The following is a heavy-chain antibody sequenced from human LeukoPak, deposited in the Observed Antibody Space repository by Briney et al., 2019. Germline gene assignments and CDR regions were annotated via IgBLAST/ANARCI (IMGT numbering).Heavy chain of an antibody. Sequence: GGSLRLSCAASGFTFDDHAMHWVRQAPGKGLEWVSGISWNSASIEYADSVKGRFTISRDNAKNSLYLQMNSLRAEDTALYYCAKSLSIAIAGDYWGQGTLVTVSS. CDR2: ISWNSASI. CDR1: GFTFDDHA. CDR3: AKSLSIAIAGDY. D-gene: IGHD6-6*01. V-gene: IGHV3-9*01. J-gene: IGHJ4*02.